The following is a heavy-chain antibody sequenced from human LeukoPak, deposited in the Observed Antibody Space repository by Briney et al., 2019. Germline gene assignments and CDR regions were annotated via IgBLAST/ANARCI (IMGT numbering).Heavy chain of an antibody. D-gene: IGHD3-3*01. V-gene: IGHV3-21*01. CDR3: ARVSGDKYDFWSGYYIYYGMDV. J-gene: IGHJ6*02. CDR2: ISSSSSYI. CDR1: GFTFSSYS. Sequence: GGSLRLSCAASGFTFSSYSMNWVRQAPGKGLEWVSSISSSSSYIYYADSVKGRCTISRDNAKNSLYLQMNSLRADDTAVYYCARVSGDKYDFWSGYYIYYGMDVWGQGTTVTVSS.